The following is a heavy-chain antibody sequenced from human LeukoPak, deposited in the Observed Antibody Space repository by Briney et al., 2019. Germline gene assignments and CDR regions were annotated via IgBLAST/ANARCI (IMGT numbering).Heavy chain of an antibody. D-gene: IGHD1-7*01. CDR3: ARDYWWNYDY. J-gene: IGHJ4*02. V-gene: IGHV3-23*01. Sequence: GGSLRLSCLTSGFTFSTNAMSWVRQAPGKGLEWISGISGSGASTYYADSVTGRFTISRDNSKNTIYLQMDSLRAEDTAIYYCARDYWWNYDYWGQGTLVTVSS. CDR2: ISGSGAST. CDR1: GFTFSTNA.